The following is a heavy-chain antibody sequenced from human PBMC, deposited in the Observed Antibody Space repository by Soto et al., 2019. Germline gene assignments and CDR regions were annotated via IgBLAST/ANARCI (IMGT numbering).Heavy chain of an antibody. V-gene: IGHV3-23*01. CDR3: AKDLDFWSGYSTGFDY. CDR2: ISPGGGST. D-gene: IGHD3-3*01. J-gene: IGHJ4*02. CDR1: GFTFSSYA. Sequence: PGGSLRLSCGASGFTFSSYAMNWVRQAPGKGLEWVSTISPGGGSTYYADSVKGRFTISRDNSKNTVYLQMNSLRSEDTAVYYCAKDLDFWSGYSTGFDYWGQETLVTVS.